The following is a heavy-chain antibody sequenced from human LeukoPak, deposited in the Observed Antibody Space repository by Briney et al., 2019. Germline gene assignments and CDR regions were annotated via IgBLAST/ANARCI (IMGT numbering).Heavy chain of an antibody. CDR2: IYYSGST. Sequence: PSETLSLTCTVSGGSISSYYWSWIRQPPGKGLEWIGYIYYSGSTNYNPSLKSRVTMLVDTSKNQVSLKLSSVTAADTAVYYCARDKYDSSGRHDAFDIWGQGTMVTISS. V-gene: IGHV4-59*12. CDR1: GGSISSYY. CDR3: ARDKYDSSGRHDAFDI. D-gene: IGHD3-22*01. J-gene: IGHJ3*02.